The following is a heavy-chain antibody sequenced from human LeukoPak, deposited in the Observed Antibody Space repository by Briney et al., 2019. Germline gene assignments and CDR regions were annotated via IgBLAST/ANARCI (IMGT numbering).Heavy chain of an antibody. CDR1: GGSISSGDSY. CDR3: ARGIPGDILTGYYLGEKNWFDP. D-gene: IGHD3-9*01. V-gene: IGHV4-30-4*01. J-gene: IGHJ5*02. CDR2: IYYSGST. Sequence: PSETLSLTCTVSGGSISSGDSYWRWIRQPPGKGLEWIGYIYYSGSTYYNPSLKSRVTISVDTSKNQFSLKLSSVTAADTAVYYCARGIPGDILTGYYLGEKNWFDPWGQGTLVTVSS.